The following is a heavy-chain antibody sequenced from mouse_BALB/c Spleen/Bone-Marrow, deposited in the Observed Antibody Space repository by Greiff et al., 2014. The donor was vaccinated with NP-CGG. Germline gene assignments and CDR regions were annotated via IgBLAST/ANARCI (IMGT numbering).Heavy chain of an antibody. CDR2: FYPGSDSI. D-gene: IGHD2-4*01. V-gene: IGHV1-62-2*01. CDR1: GYTFTEYI. Sequence: QVQLQQSGAGLVKPGASVKLSCKASGYTFTEYIIRWVKQRSGQGLEWIGWFYPGSDSIKYNEKFKDKATLTADKSSNTVYMELSKLTSEDSAVYFCARHEEGGYDYDVGSYAMDYWGQGTSVTVSS. CDR3: ARHEEGGYDYDVGSYAMDY. J-gene: IGHJ4*01.